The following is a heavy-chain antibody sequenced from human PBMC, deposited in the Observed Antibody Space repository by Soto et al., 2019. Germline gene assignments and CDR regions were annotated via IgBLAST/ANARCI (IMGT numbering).Heavy chain of an antibody. D-gene: IGHD3-10*01. Sequence: GGSLRLSCAASGFTFSSYAMSWVRQAPGKGLEWVSAISGSGGSTYYADSVKGRFTISRDNSKNTLYLQMNSLRAEDTAVYYCAKSAEDYYGSGSYRMGDYWGQGTLVTVSS. CDR3: AKSAEDYYGSGSYRMGDY. J-gene: IGHJ4*02. CDR2: ISGSGGST. V-gene: IGHV3-23*01. CDR1: GFTFSSYA.